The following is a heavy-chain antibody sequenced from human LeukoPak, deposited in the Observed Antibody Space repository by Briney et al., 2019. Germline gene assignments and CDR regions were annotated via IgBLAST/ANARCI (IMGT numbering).Heavy chain of an antibody. V-gene: IGHV4-59*01. CDR2: IYFSGST. CDR1: GGSISSYY. CDR3: ARDGGKGWLWFDY. Sequence: SETLSLTCTVSGGSISSYYWSWIRQPPGKGLEYIGYIYFSGSTNYNPSLKNRVTISVDTSKNQFSLKLSSVTAADTAVYYCARDGGKGWLWFDYWGQGTLVTVSS. J-gene: IGHJ4*02. D-gene: IGHD3-9*01.